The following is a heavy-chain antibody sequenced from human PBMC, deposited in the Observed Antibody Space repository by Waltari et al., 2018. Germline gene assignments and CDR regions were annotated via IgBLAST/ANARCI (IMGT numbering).Heavy chain of an antibody. D-gene: IGHD3-10*01. V-gene: IGHV3-30-3*01. CDR2: ISYDGSNK. Sequence: QVQLVESGGGVVQPGRSLRRSCAASGFTFSSYAMHWVRQAPGKGLEWVAVISYDGSNKYSAYSVTGRFTISIYNSNNTLYLQMNSLRAEDTAVYYCARPDSGGFDYWGQGTLVTVSS. J-gene: IGHJ4*02. CDR1: GFTFSSYA. CDR3: ARPDSGGFDY.